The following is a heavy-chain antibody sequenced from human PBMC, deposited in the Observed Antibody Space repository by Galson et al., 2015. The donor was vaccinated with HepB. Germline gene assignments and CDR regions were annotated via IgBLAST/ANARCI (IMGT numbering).Heavy chain of an antibody. V-gene: IGHV1-69*04. CDR3: ARADGDSNARDDGESWFDP. D-gene: IGHD3-10*02. J-gene: IGHJ5*02. CDR2: IIPIVGIS. Sequence: SVKVSCKASGGTFSNYGINWVRQAPGQSLEWMGRIIPIVGISNYAQKFQGRVTITADKSTSTAYMELSSLRSEDTAVYYCARADGDSNARDDGESWFDPWGQGTLVTVSP. CDR1: GGTFSNYG.